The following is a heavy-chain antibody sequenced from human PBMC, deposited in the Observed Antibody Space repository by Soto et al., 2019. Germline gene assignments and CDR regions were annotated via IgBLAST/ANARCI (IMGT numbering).Heavy chain of an antibody. CDR3: ARQVRGSSGVYFDY. D-gene: IGHD6-19*01. V-gene: IGHV4-39*01. CDR1: GGSISSSSYY. J-gene: IGHJ4*02. CDR2: IYYSGST. Sequence: SETLSLTCTVSGGSISSSSYYWGWIRQPPGKGLEWIGSIYYSGSTYYNPSLKSRVTISVDTSKNQFSLKLSSVTAADTAVYYCARQVRGSSGVYFDYWGQGTLVTVSS.